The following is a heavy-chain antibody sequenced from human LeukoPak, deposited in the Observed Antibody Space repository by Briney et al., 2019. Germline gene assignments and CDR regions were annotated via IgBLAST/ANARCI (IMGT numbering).Heavy chain of an antibody. CDR1: GYTFSSYD. CDR3: ARGQKSALTYGSGTYAYYFDY. D-gene: IGHD3-10*01. CDR2: MNPNSGYT. Sequence: ASVKVSCKASGYTFSSYDINWVRQATGQGLEWMGWMNPNSGYTGYAQKFQGRVTMTRNTSKSTAYMELSSLRSEDTAVYYCARGQKSALTYGSGTYAYYFDYWGQGTLVTVSS. V-gene: IGHV1-8*01. J-gene: IGHJ4*02.